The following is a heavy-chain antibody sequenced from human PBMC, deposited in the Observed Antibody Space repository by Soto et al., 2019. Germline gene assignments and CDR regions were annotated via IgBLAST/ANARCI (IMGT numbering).Heavy chain of an antibody. CDR3: ATPLYCSSTSCYHAFDI. V-gene: IGHV1-69*02. CDR2: IIPILGIA. CDR1: GGTFSSYT. J-gene: IGHJ3*02. Sequence: SVKVSCKASGGTFSSYTISWVRQAPGQGLEWMGRIIPILGIANYAQKFQGRVTITADKSTSTAYMELSSLRSEDTAVYYCATPLYCSSTSCYHAFDIWGQGTMVTVSS. D-gene: IGHD2-2*01.